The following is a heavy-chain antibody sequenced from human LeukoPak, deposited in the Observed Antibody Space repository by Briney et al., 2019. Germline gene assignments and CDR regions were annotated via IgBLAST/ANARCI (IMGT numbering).Heavy chain of an antibody. CDR1: GGSISSYY. V-gene: IGHV4-59*01. CDR3: AREGVTQPIDY. CDR2: IYYSGST. D-gene: IGHD6-13*01. J-gene: IGHJ4*02. Sequence: PSETLSLTCTVSGGSISSYYWSWIRQPPGKGLEWIGYIYYSGSTNYNPSLKSRVTISVDTSKNQSSLKLSSVTAADTAVYYCAREGVTQPIDYWGQGTLVTVSS.